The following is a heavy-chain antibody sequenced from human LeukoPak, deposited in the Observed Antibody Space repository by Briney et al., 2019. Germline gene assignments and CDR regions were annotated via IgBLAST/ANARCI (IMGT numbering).Heavy chain of an antibody. V-gene: IGHV3-23*01. D-gene: IGHD4-23*01. CDR1: GFTFSSYA. J-gene: IGHJ4*02. Sequence: PGGSLRLSCAASGFTFSSYAMRWVRQAPGKGLEWVSAICGSGGSPYYADSVKGRFTISRDNSKNTLYLQMNSLRAEDTAVYYCAKDIEAMVVTVFDYWGQGTLVTVSS. CDR3: AKDIEAMVVTVFDY. CDR2: ICGSGGSP.